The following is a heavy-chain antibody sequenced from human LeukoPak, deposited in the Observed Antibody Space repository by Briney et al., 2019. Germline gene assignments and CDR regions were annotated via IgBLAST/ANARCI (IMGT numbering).Heavy chain of an antibody. J-gene: IGHJ4*02. D-gene: IGHD6-13*01. Sequence: GGSLRLSCAASGFTFDDYGMGWVRQAPGKGLEWVSAINWNGGSIGYADSVKGRFTISRDNAKNSLYLQMSNLRAEDTALYYCAKLPGVSAAGYFDYWGQGTLVTVSS. CDR1: GFTFDDYG. CDR2: INWNGGSI. CDR3: AKLPGVSAAGYFDY. V-gene: IGHV3-20*04.